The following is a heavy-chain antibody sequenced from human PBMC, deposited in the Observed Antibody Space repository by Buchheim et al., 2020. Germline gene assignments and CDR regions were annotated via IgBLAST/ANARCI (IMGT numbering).Heavy chain of an antibody. CDR2: ISSSGSTI. CDR3: ARQEPYCGGDCYSPGYYGMDV. V-gene: IGHV3-48*03. J-gene: IGHJ6*02. CDR1: GFTFSSYE. Sequence: EVQLVESGGDLVQPGGSLRLSCAASGFTFSSYEMNWVRQAPGKGLEWASYISSSGSTIYYADSVKGRFTISRDNAKNSLYLQMNSLRAEDTAVYYCARQEPYCGGDCYSPGYYGMDVWGQGTT. D-gene: IGHD2-21*02.